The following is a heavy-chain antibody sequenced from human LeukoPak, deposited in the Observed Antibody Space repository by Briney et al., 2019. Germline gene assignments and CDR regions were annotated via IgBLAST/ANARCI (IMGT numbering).Heavy chain of an antibody. V-gene: IGHV3-74*01. CDR3: ASTGPTNAFDI. Sequence: GGSLRLSCAASGFTFSSYWMHWVRQAPGKGLVWVSRINSDGSSTSYADSVKGRITISRDNAKNTLYLQMNSLRAEDTAVYYCASTGPTNAFDIWGQGTMVTVSS. CDR1: GFTFSSYW. CDR2: INSDGSST. D-gene: IGHD5-12*01. J-gene: IGHJ3*02.